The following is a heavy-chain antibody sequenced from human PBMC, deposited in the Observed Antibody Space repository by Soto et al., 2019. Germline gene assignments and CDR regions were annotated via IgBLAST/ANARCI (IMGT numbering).Heavy chain of an antibody. Sequence: ASLKASCKASGYTFTGYYMNWVRQAPGQGLEWMGWLNPNSRGTNYAQKFQGWVTMTRDTSISTAYMELSRLRSDDTAVYYCARASPVVPAASEYYYYGMAVWGQGTTVTV. V-gene: IGHV1-2*04. CDR1: GYTFTGYY. D-gene: IGHD2-2*01. J-gene: IGHJ6*02. CDR2: LNPNSRGT. CDR3: ARASPVVPAASEYYYYGMAV.